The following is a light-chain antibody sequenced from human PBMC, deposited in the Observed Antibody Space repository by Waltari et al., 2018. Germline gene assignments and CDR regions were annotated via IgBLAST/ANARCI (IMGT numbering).Light chain of an antibody. Sequence: QSALTQPASVSGSPGQSITIPCPGTSRDIGGYASVSWSQKYTGKAPKLIIYDVIYRPSGVSNRFSGSKSGNTASLTISGLQAEDEANYYCCSYTSASTLGVFGGGTKLTVL. J-gene: IGLJ3*02. CDR1: SRDIGGYAS. V-gene: IGLV2-14*03. CDR2: DVI. CDR3: CSYTSASTLGV.